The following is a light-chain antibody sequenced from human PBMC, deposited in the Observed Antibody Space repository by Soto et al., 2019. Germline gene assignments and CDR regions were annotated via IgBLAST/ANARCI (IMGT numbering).Light chain of an antibody. CDR3: SSYAATNNYV. J-gene: IGLJ1*01. CDR1: SSDVGGYNY. Sequence: QSVLTQPASVSGSPGQSITISCTGTSSDVGGYNYVSWYQLHPGKAPKLIIYEVSNRPSGVSNRFSGSKSGNTASLTVSGLRAEDEADYYCSSYAATNNYVFXSGTKVTVL. CDR2: EVS. V-gene: IGLV2-14*01.